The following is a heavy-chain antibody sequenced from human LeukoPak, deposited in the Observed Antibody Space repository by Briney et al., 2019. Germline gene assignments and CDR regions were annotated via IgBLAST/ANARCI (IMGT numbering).Heavy chain of an antibody. V-gene: IGHV4-59*01. CDR3: ARTYYDFWSGQGFDP. Sequence: PSETLSLTCTVSGGPISSYYWSWIRQPPGKGLEWIGYIYYSGSTNYNPSLKSRVTISVDTSKNQFSLKLSSVTAADTAVYYCARTYYDFWSGQGFDPWGQGTPVTVSS. J-gene: IGHJ5*02. CDR1: GGPISSYY. CDR2: IYYSGST. D-gene: IGHD3-3*01.